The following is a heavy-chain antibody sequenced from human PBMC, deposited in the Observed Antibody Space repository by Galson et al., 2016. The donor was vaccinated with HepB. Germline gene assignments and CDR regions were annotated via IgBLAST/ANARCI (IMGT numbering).Heavy chain of an antibody. Sequence: SLRLSCAASGFIFSSYGMHWVRQAPGKGLEWVSVTSKDGRIKNYAESEKGRFTISRDNSKNTLYLQMNTLRVEDTAVYYCAKEDGGSGSYLEYWGQGTLVTVSS. CDR1: GFIFSSYG. CDR2: TSKDGRIK. V-gene: IGHV3-30*18. D-gene: IGHD3-10*01. J-gene: IGHJ4*02. CDR3: AKEDGGSGSYLEY.